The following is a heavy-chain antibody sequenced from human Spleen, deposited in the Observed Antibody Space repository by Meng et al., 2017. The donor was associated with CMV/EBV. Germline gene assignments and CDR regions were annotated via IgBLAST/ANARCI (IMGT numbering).Heavy chain of an antibody. D-gene: IGHD2-21*01. J-gene: IGHJ1*01. CDR1: GASISDRDYC. CDR3: ATFSPGWGSLGH. Sequence: GSLRLSCTVSGASISDRDYCWGWIRQPPGKGLEWIASISYSGSTYYNPSLKSRVTISVDTSKNQFSLKLSSVTAADTAMYYCATFSPGWGSLGHWGQGTLVTVSS. CDR2: ISYSGST. V-gene: IGHV4-39*07.